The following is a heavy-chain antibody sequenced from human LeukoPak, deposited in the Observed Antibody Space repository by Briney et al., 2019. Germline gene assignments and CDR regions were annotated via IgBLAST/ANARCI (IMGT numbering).Heavy chain of an antibody. Sequence: ASVKVSCKASGYTFTGYYMHWVRQAPGQGLEWMGWINPNSGATNFAQKFQGRVSMTRDTSISTAYMELSSLRSDDTAVYYCARADILTAYYTLDFWGQGTLVTVSS. D-gene: IGHD3-9*01. CDR2: INPNSGAT. V-gene: IGHV1-2*02. J-gene: IGHJ4*02. CDR3: ARADILTAYYTLDF. CDR1: GYTFTGYY.